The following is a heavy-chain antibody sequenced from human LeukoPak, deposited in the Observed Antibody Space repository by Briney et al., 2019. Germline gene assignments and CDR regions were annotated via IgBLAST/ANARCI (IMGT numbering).Heavy chain of an antibody. Sequence: PGGSLRLSCAASGFTLSGYWMHWVRQAQGKGLEWVSRINIDGATTNYADSVKGRFTISRDNAKNTLHLQMSSLRADDTAVYYCVRGAVGTGVWFDPWGQGTLVTVSS. J-gene: IGHJ5*02. CDR2: INIDGATT. CDR1: GFTLSGYW. V-gene: IGHV3-74*01. D-gene: IGHD1-26*01. CDR3: VRGAVGTGVWFDP.